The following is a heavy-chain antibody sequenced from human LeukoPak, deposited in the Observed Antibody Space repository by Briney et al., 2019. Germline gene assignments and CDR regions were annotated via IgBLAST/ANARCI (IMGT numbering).Heavy chain of an antibody. V-gene: IGHV4-59*08. J-gene: IGHJ3*02. CDR2: IYYSGST. CDR3: ARLRTLDAFDI. D-gene: IGHD2-2*01. Sequence: PSETLSLTCTVSGGSISSYYWSWIRQPPGKGLEWIGYIYYSGSTNYNPSLKSRVTISVDTSKNQFSLKLSSVTAADTAVYYCARLRTLDAFDIWGQGTMVTVSP. CDR1: GGSISSYY.